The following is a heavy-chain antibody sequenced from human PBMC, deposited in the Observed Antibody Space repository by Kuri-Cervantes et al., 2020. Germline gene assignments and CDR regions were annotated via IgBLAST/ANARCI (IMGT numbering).Heavy chain of an antibody. CDR1: GGSISSYY. Sequence: GSLRLSCTVSGGSISSYYWSWIRQPPGKGLEWIGYIYYSGSTNYNPSLKSRVTISVDTSKNQFSLKLSSVTAADTAVYYCASWGRLGDYYDSSGFPWGQGTLVTVSS. CDR3: ASWGRLGDYYDSSGFP. V-gene: IGHV4-59*08. D-gene: IGHD3-22*01. J-gene: IGHJ5*02. CDR2: IYYSGST.